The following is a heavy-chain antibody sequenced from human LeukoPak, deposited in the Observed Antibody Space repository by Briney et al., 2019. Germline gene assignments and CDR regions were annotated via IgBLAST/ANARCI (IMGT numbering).Heavy chain of an antibody. Sequence: GASVKVSCKASGYTFTSYGFNWVRQAPGQGLEWMGWIIAYNGNTNYAQKFQGRVTMTRDTSTSTVYMELSSLRSEDTAVYYCARVAVAGDFDYWGQGTLVTVPS. CDR1: GYTFTSYG. D-gene: IGHD6-19*01. CDR2: IIAYNGNT. CDR3: ARVAVAGDFDY. J-gene: IGHJ4*02. V-gene: IGHV1-18*01.